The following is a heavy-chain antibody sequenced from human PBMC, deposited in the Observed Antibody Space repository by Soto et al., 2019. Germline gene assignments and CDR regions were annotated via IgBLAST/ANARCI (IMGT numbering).Heavy chain of an antibody. CDR2: IIPIFGTA. CDR1: GGTFSSYA. D-gene: IGHD1-26*01. Sequence: SVKVSCKASGGTFSSYAISWVRQAPGQGLEWMGGIIPIFGTANYAQKFQGRVTITADKSTSTAYMELSSLRSEDTAVYYCASVRVGATTPSSYYYGMDVWGQGTTVTVSS. V-gene: IGHV1-69*06. CDR3: ASVRVGATTPSSYYYGMDV. J-gene: IGHJ6*02.